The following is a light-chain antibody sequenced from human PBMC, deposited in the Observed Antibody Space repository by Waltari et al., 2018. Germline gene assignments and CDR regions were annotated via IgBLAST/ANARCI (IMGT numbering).Light chain of an antibody. CDR3: SSYTSTDVV. Sequence: QSALTQPASVSGSPGQSLTISCTGTSSDVGGYNYVSWYQHHPGKAPKLMIYDVSNRPSGVSNRFSGSKSGNTASLTISGLQAEDEADYYCSSYTSTDVVFGGGTKLTVL. CDR2: DVS. V-gene: IGLV2-14*01. CDR1: SSDVGGYNY. J-gene: IGLJ2*01.